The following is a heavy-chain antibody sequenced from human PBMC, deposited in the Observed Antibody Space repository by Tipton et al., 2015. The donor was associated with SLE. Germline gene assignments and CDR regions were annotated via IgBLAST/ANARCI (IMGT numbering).Heavy chain of an antibody. CDR1: GGSISSYY. CDR2: IYYSGST. D-gene: IGHD2-15*01. Sequence: TLSLTCTVSGGSISSYYWSWIRQPPGKGLEWIGYIYYSGSTNYNPSLKSRVTISVDTPKNQFSLKLSSVTAADTAVYYCARGAITPIPFDPWGQGTLVTVSS. V-gene: IGHV4-59*01. J-gene: IGHJ5*02. CDR3: ARGAITPIPFDP.